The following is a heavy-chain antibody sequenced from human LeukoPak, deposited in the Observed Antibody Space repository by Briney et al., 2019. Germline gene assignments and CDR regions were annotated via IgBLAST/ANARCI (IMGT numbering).Heavy chain of an antibody. V-gene: IGHV3-21*01. CDR3: ARDLDYYGSSGYYYPHAFDI. J-gene: IGHJ3*02. CDR2: ISSSSYI. D-gene: IGHD3-22*01. Sequence: GGSLRLSCAASGFTFSSYSMNWVRQAPGKGLEWVSSISSSSYIYYADSVKGRCTISRDNAKNSLYLQMNSLRAEDTAVYYCARDLDYYGSSGYYYPHAFDIWGQGTIVTVSS. CDR1: GFTFSSYS.